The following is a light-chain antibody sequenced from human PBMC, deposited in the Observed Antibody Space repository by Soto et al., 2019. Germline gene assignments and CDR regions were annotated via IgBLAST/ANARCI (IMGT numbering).Light chain of an antibody. CDR2: DAS. Sequence: DIQMTQSPSTLSASVGDRVTISCRASQTISNWLAWYQQKPGKAPKLLIYDASSLESGVPSRFSGSGSGTEFSLTICSLQPDDFATYYCQKYNSFWTFGQGTKVEIK. J-gene: IGKJ1*01. CDR3: QKYNSFWT. CDR1: QTISNW. V-gene: IGKV1-5*01.